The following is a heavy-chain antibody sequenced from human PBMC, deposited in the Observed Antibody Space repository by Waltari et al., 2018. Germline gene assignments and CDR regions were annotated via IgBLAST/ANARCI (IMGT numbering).Heavy chain of an antibody. D-gene: IGHD6-19*01. Sequence: QVQLVQSGAEVKKPGASVKVSCKASGCTLSGLSIHWVRQAPERGLEWMGGYDPADGEINYAKKFQGRVTMTEYSSTDTAYMELSSLRSEDMAVYYCTHHRGSGWDPWALQPWGQGTLVIVSS. CDR3: THHRGSGWDPWALQP. V-gene: IGHV1-24*01. J-gene: IGHJ1*01. CDR2: YDPADGEI. CDR1: GCTLSGLS.